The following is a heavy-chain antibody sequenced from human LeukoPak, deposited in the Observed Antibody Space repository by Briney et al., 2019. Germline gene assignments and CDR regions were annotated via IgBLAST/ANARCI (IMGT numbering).Heavy chain of an antibody. CDR3: SKERLGATTPNPDY. CDR1: GFTFSTYG. CDR2: ISSDGSDK. Sequence: PGGSLRLSCAASGFTFSTYGMHWVRQAPGKGLERVAVISSDGSDKYYKDSVKGRFTISRDNSKNTLYLQMSSLISDDTALYYCSKERLGATTPNPDYWGQGTLVTVSS. J-gene: IGHJ4*02. D-gene: IGHD1-26*01. V-gene: IGHV3-30*18.